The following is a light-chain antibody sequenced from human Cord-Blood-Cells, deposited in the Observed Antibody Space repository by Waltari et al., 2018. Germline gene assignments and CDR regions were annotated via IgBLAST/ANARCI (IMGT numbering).Light chain of an antibody. Sequence: DIQMTQSPSSLSASVGDRVNITCQASQDISNYLNWYQQKAGKAPKLLLYDASNLETGVPSRFSGSVSGTDFTFTISSLQPEDIATYYCQQYDNLPLTFGGGTKVEIK. CDR1: QDISNY. CDR3: QQYDNLPLT. CDR2: DAS. V-gene: IGKV1-33*01. J-gene: IGKJ4*01.